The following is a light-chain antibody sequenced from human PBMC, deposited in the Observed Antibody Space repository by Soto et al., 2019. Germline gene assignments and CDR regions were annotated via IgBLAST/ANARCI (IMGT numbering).Light chain of an antibody. CDR2: WSS. CDR3: QQYYNSPYT. J-gene: IGKJ2*01. CDR1: QSVLHRSNGNNY. V-gene: IGKV4-1*01. Sequence: DIVMTQSPDSLSVSLGERATIKCRSSQSVLHRSNGNNYIAWYQQKPGQPPKLLIYWSSTRDSGVPDRFIGSGSGTDFTLTVSSLQAEDVAVYYCQQYYNSPYTFGQGTKLEIK.